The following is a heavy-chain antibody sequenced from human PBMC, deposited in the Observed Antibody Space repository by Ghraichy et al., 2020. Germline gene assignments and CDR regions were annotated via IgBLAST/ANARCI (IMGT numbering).Heavy chain of an antibody. CDR1: GYTFTGYY. CDR3: AREGGPYSNYAFGLLYGMDV. V-gene: IGHV1-2*02. D-gene: IGHD4-11*01. J-gene: IGHJ6*02. CDR2: INPNSGGT. Sequence: ASVKVSCKASGYTFTGYYMHWVRQAPGQGLEWMGWINPNSGGTNYAQKFQGRVTMTRDTSISTAYMELSRLRSDDTAVYYCAREGGPYSNYAFGLLYGMDVWGQGTTVTVSS.